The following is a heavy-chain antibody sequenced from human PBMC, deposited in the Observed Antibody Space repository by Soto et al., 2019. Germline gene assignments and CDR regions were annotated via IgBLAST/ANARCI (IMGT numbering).Heavy chain of an antibody. CDR3: ARVSEYYDSSGYYGP. J-gene: IGHJ5*02. CDR2: IIPIFGTA. Sequence: SVKVSCKASGGTFSSYAISWVRQAPGQGPEWMGGIIPIFGTANYAQKFQGRVTITADESTSTAYMELSSLRSEDTAVYYCARVSEYYDSSGYYGPWGQGTLVTVSS. D-gene: IGHD3-22*01. V-gene: IGHV1-69*13. CDR1: GGTFSSYA.